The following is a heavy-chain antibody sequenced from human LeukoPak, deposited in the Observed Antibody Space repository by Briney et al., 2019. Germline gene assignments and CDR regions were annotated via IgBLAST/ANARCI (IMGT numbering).Heavy chain of an antibody. CDR2: IYTSGST. V-gene: IGHV4-4*07. CDR1: GASISSYY. Sequence: SETLSLTCTVSGASISSYYWNWIRQPAGKGLEWIGRIYTSGSTNYNPSLKSRVTMSVDTSKNQFSLKLSFVTAADTAVYYCARGRTTQSRIAARPRNFDYWGQGTLVTVSS. J-gene: IGHJ4*02. D-gene: IGHD6-6*01. CDR3: ARGRTTQSRIAARPRNFDY.